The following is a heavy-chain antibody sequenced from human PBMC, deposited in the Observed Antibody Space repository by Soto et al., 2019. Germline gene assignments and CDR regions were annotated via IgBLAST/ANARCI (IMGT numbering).Heavy chain of an antibody. J-gene: IGHJ4*02. D-gene: IGHD3-22*01. V-gene: IGHV1-58*01. CDR1: GFTFTSSA. Sequence: ASVKVSCKASGFTFTSSAVQWVRQARGQRLEWIGWIVVGSGNTNYAQKFQERVTITRDMSTSTAYMELSSLRSEDTAVYYCASLPQGSGYYYSTGEWGQRHIVTVS. CDR2: IVVGSGNT. CDR3: ASLPQGSGYYYSTGE.